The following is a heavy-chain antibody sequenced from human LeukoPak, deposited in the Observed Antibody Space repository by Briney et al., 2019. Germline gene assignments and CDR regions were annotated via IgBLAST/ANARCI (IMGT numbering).Heavy chain of an antibody. D-gene: IGHD4-17*01. Sequence: GGSLRLSCAVSGIAFGSEAMSWVRQSPARGLEWVASISPGGGTTYYADYVKGRFTISRDNAKNSLYLQMNSLRAEDTAVYYCARGAPNPIYGDYYYGMDVWGQGTTVTVSS. CDR1: GIAFGSEA. J-gene: IGHJ6*02. V-gene: IGHV3-23*01. CDR3: ARGAPNPIYGDYYYGMDV. CDR2: ISPGGGTT.